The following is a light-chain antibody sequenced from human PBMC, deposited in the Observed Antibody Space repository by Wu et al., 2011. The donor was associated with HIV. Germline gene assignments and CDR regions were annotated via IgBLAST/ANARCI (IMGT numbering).Light chain of an antibody. Sequence: EIVMTQSPATLSVSPGARATLSCRASQSVGDLLAWYQHKPGQTPRLLMYASSTRATDIPARFSGSGSGTEFTLTISSLQSEDFAVYYCQQYNNWPTWTFGQGTKVEIK. J-gene: IGKJ1*01. CDR2: ASS. CDR1: QSVGDL. V-gene: IGKV3-15*01. CDR3: QQYNNWPTWT.